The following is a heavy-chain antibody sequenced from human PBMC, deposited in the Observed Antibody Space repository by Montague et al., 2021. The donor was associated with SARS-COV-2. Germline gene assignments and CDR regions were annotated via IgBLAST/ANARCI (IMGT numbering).Heavy chain of an antibody. CDR2: ISHSGST. Sequence: SETLSLTCAVYGGSFSGYYCSWIRQPPGEGLELIAEISHSGSTSYNPSLKSRVTISVDTSKNQYSLKLSSATAADTAVYYCARVPYRLLFVPRYYGMDVWGQGTTVTVSS. CDR3: ARVPYRLLFVPRYYGMDV. CDR1: GGSFSGYY. V-gene: IGHV4-34*01. D-gene: IGHD2-2*01. J-gene: IGHJ6*02.